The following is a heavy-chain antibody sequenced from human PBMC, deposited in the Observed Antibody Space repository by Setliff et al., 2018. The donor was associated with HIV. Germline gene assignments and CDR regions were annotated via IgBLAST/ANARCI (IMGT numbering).Heavy chain of an antibody. CDR3: ARVKIVDTATITGLFYYHYIDV. Sequence: SETLSLTCTVSGDSVSSGAYYWSWIRQLPGKGLEYIGYISYRGTTYYNPSLKNRVTISLDKSENQFSLRLSSVAAADTAVYYCARVKIVDTATITGLFYYHYIDVWGKGTTGTVSS. J-gene: IGHJ6*03. V-gene: IGHV4-31*03. D-gene: IGHD5-18*01. CDR1: GDSVSSGAYY. CDR2: ISYRGTT.